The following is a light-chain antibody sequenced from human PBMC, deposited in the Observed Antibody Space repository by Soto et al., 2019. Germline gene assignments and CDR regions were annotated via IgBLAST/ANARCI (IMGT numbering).Light chain of an antibody. V-gene: IGKV1-39*01. J-gene: IGKJ1*01. CDR1: QSISSY. CDR3: QQRYSSPRT. Sequence: DIQMTQSPSSLSASVGNRVTITCRASQSISSYLNWYQQKPGKAPKLLTYAASSLQSGVPSRFSGSGSGTDFTLTISSLQPEDFATYYCQQRYSSPRTFGQGTKVDIK. CDR2: AAS.